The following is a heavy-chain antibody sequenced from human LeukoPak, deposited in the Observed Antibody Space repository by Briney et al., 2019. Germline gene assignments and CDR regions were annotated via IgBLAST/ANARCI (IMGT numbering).Heavy chain of an antibody. Sequence: ASVKVSCKASVYTFTSYYMHWVRHAPGQGLEWMGIINPSGGSTSYAQKFQGRVTMTRDTSTSTVYMELSSLRSEDTAVYYCARDLSSSWYGHTEQYFDYWGQGTLVTVSS. CDR2: INPSGGST. CDR1: VYTFTSYY. CDR3: ARDLSSSWYGHTEQYFDY. V-gene: IGHV1-46*01. J-gene: IGHJ4*02. D-gene: IGHD6-13*01.